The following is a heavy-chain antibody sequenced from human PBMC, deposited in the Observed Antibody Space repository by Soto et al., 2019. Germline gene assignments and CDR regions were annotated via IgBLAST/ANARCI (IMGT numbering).Heavy chain of an antibody. J-gene: IGHJ6*03. V-gene: IGHV1-8*01. CDR2: MNPNSGNT. Sequence: GASVKVSCKASGYTFTSYDINWVRQATGQGLEWMGWMNPNSGNTGYAQKFQGRVTMTRNTSISTAYMELRSLRSDDTAVYYCARGVVVAATNYYYYMDVWGKGTTVTVSS. D-gene: IGHD2-15*01. CDR3: ARGVVVAATNYYYYMDV. CDR1: GYTFTSYD.